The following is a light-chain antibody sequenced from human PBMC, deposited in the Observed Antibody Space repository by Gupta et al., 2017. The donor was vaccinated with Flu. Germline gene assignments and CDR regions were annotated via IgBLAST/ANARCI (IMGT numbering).Light chain of an antibody. J-gene: IGLJ3*02. CDR3: QSYDNSVSGWV. Sequence: QSVLTQPPSVSGAPGQRVTLSCPGSRSNIGANYDVHWYQQLPGTAPKLLIYGNSDRPSGVPDRFAGSKSGTSASLAISGLQAEDEADYYCQSYDNSVSGWVFGGGTKLTVL. CDR2: GNS. CDR1: RSNIGANYD. V-gene: IGLV1-40*01.